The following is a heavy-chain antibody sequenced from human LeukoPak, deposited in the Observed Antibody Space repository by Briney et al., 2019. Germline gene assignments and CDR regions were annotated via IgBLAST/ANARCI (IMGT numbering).Heavy chain of an antibody. J-gene: IGHJ4*02. CDR1: GFTFSSYA. D-gene: IGHD2-21*02. V-gene: IGHV3-30*04. CDR2: ISYDGSNK. Sequence: GESLRLSCAASGFTFSSYAMHWVRQAPGKGLEWVAVISYDGSNKYYADSVKGRFTISRDNSKNTLYLQMNSLRAEDTAVYYCASWGAYCGGDCYLSYWGQGTLVTVSS. CDR3: ASWGAYCGGDCYLSY.